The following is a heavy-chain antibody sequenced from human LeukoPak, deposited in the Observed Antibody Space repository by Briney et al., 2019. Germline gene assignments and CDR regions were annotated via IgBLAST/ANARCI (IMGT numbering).Heavy chain of an antibody. D-gene: IGHD3-10*01. CDR2: ISCGSNTI. CDR1: GFTFRSYS. V-gene: IGHV3-48*02. CDR3: ARGEEF. Sequence: GGSLRLSCAASGFTFRSYSMNWVRQAPGEGLVWVSYISCGSNTIYYADSVKGRFTISRDNAKNSLYLQMNSLRDEDTAVYYCARGEEFWGQGTLVTVSS. J-gene: IGHJ4*02.